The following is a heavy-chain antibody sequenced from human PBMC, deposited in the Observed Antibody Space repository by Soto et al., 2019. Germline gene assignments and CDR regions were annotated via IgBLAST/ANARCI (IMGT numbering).Heavy chain of an antibody. J-gene: IGHJ5*02. Sequence: EVQLVESGGGFVKPGGSLTLSCAASGFTFSNAWMHWVRQAPGKGLEWVGRIKSKSDGGATNYAAPVQGRFTISRDDPTNTLYLQMNSLKTEDTAVYYCATLYHFDPWGQGTLVTVSS. D-gene: IGHD2-2*01. V-gene: IGHV3-15*07. CDR2: IKSKSDGGAT. CDR3: ATLYHFDP. CDR1: GFTFSNAW.